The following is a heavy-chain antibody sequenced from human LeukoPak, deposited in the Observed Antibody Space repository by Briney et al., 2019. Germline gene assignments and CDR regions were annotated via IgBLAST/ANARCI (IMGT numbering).Heavy chain of an antibody. D-gene: IGHD3-16*01. V-gene: IGHV3-23*01. Sequence: GGSLRLSCAASGFTFSSYAMSWVRQAPGKGLEWVSAISGNGGSTYYADSVKGRFTISRDNSKNTLYLLMSSLRAEDTAVYYCTKGLGDDAFDIWGQGTMVTVSS. CDR2: ISGNGGST. CDR3: TKGLGDDAFDI. J-gene: IGHJ3*02. CDR1: GFTFSSYA.